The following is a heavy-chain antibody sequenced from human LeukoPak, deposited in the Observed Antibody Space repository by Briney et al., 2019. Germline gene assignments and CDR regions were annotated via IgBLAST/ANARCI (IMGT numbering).Heavy chain of an antibody. Sequence: SQTLSLTCTVSGGSISSGSYYWSWIRQPAGKGLEWIGRIYTSGSTNYNPSLKSRVTISVDTSKNQFSLKLSSVTAADTAVYYCARDTQYCSSTSCYHYYMDVWGKGTTVTVSS. V-gene: IGHV4-61*02. CDR1: GGSISSGSYY. D-gene: IGHD2-2*01. CDR3: ARDTQYCSSTSCYHYYMDV. CDR2: IYTSGST. J-gene: IGHJ6*03.